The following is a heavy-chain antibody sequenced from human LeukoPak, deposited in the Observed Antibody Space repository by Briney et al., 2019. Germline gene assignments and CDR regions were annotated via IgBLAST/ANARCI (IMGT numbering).Heavy chain of an antibody. CDR2: INTNTGNP. CDR1: GYTFTNYG. D-gene: IGHD6-19*01. CDR3: AREKVAVPGNWYFDF. J-gene: IGHJ2*01. Sequence: GASVKVSCKASGYTFTNYGLNWVRQAPGQGLEWMGWINTNTGNPTYAQDFTGRFVFSLDTSVSTAYLQISSLKPEDTAAYYCAREKVAVPGNWYFDFWGRGTLVTVSP. V-gene: IGHV7-4-1*02.